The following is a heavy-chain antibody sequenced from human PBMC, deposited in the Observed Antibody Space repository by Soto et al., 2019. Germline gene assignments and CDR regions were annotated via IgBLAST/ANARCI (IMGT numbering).Heavy chain of an antibody. Sequence: SVKVSCKASGGTFSSYAISWVRQAPGQGLEWMGGIIPIFGTANYAQKFQGRVTITADESTSTAYMGLSSLRSEDTAVYYCERDTPSSGWFDYWGQGTLVTVSS. D-gene: IGHD6-19*01. CDR1: GGTFSSYA. V-gene: IGHV1-69*13. CDR2: IIPIFGTA. J-gene: IGHJ4*02. CDR3: ERDTPSSGWFDY.